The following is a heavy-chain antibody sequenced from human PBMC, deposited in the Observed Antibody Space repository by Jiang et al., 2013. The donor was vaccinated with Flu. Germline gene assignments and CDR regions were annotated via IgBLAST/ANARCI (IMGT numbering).Heavy chain of an antibody. V-gene: IGHV7-4-1*02. Sequence: SVKVSCKASGYTFTSYAMNWVRQAPGQGLEWMGWINTNTGNPTYAQGFTGRFVFSLDTSVSTAYLQISSLKAEDTAVYYCAREGEYGEQLADSGYGMDVWGQGTTVTVSS. CDR2: INTNTGNP. D-gene: IGHD6-6*01. CDR3: AREGEYGEQLADSGYGMDV. J-gene: IGHJ6*02. CDR1: GYTFTSYA.